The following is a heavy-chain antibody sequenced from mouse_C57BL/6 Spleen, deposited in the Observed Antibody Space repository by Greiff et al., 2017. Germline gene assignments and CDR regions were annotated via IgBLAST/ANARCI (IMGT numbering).Heavy chain of an antibody. V-gene: IGHV1-7*01. J-gene: IGHJ3*01. CDR3: ANGGYYSNSPEFAY. CDR2: IIPRSGHP. D-gene: IGHD2-5*01. Sequence: QVHVKQSGAELAKPGASVKLSCKASGYTFPSSWMNWVKQRPGQGLEWIGYIIPRSGHPKYNQTFKDKSTLTADTSSNTAYMRQSILTYGDSAVYSCANGGYYSNSPEFAYWGQGTLVTVSA. CDR1: GYTFPSSW.